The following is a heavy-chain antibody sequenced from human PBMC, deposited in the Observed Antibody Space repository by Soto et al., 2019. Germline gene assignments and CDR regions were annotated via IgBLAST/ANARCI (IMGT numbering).Heavy chain of an antibody. J-gene: IGHJ4*02. Sequence: ASVKVSCKASGYTFTGYYMHWVRQAPGQGLEWMGWINPNSGGTNYAQKFQGWVTMTRDTSISTAYMELSRLRSDDTAVYYCARDRDNWNDGGFDYWGQGTLVTVSS. V-gene: IGHV1-2*04. CDR3: ARDRDNWNDGGFDY. D-gene: IGHD1-20*01. CDR1: GYTFTGYY. CDR2: INPNSGGT.